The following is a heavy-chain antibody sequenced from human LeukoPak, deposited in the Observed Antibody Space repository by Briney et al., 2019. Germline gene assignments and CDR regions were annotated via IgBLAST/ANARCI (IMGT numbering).Heavy chain of an antibody. CDR1: GFTFSSYA. D-gene: IGHD1-26*01. CDR3: ARRGGSYFDY. V-gene: IGHV3-23*01. J-gene: IGHJ4*02. CDR2: ISGSGGST. Sequence: PGGSLRLSCAASGFTFSSYAMNWVRQAPGKGLEWVSTISGSGGSTYYADSVKGRFTISRDNSKSTLYLQMNSLRAEDTAVYFCARRGGSYFDYWGQGTLVTVSS.